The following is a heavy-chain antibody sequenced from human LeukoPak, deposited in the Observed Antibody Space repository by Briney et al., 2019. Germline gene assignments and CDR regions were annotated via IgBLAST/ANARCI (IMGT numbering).Heavy chain of an antibody. Sequence: PGGSLRLSCAASGFTFSTYWMSWFRQALGKGLEWVANIHQDGNEKYYVDSVKGRFTISRDNAKNSLYLQMNSLRAEDTAVYYCARGDKFSGDYWGQGTLVTVSS. CDR1: GFTFSTYW. CDR3: ARGDKFSGDY. V-gene: IGHV3-7*04. J-gene: IGHJ4*02. CDR2: IHQDGNEK. D-gene: IGHD2-15*01.